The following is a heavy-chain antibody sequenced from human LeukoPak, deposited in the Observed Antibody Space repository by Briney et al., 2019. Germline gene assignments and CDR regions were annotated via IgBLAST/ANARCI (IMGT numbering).Heavy chain of an antibody. Sequence: GGSLRLSCAASGFTFSSYGMHWVRQAPGKGLEWVAVISYDGSNKYYADSVKGRFTISRDNSKNTLYLQMNSLRAEDTAVYYYAKDANYHYYDSSAYYLIDYWGQGTLVTVSS. CDR3: AKDANYHYYDSSAYYLIDY. V-gene: IGHV3-30*18. CDR2: ISYDGSNK. J-gene: IGHJ4*02. D-gene: IGHD3-22*01. CDR1: GFTFSSYG.